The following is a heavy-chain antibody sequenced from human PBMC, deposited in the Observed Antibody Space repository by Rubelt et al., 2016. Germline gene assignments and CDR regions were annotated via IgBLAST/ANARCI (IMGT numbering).Heavy chain of an antibody. CDR2: INAGNGNT. J-gene: IGHJ5*02. V-gene: IGHV1-3*01. CDR3: ARGLGLGYSSSWFNWFDP. CDR1: GYTFTSYA. Sequence: QVQLVQSGAEVKKPGASVKVSCKASGYTFTSYAMHWVRQAPGQRLEWMGWINAGNGNTNYSQAFQGRVTITRYTSASTAYMELSSLRSEDTAVYYCARGLGLGYSSSWFNWFDPWGQGTLVTVSS. D-gene: IGHD6-13*01.